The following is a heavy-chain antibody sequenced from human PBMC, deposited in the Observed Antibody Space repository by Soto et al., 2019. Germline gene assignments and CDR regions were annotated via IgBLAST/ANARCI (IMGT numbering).Heavy chain of an antibody. CDR2: ISYDGSVE. D-gene: IGHD3-10*01. J-gene: IGHJ6*02. CDR1: GFTFSKYG. Sequence: GGSLRLSCAASGFTFSKYGMHWVRQAPGKGLEWVAVISYDGSVEYYGDSVKGRFTISRDNSKNTLYLQMNSLRAEDTAVYYCASWVRDRGVITSFYGMDVWGQGTTVTVSS. CDR3: ASWVRDRGVITSFYGMDV. V-gene: IGHV3-30*03.